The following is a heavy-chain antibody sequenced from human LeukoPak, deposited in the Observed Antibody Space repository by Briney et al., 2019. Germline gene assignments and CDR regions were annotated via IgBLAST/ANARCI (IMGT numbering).Heavy chain of an antibody. CDR3: ARRGRYDFWSGYEYYYYMDV. CDR1: GFTFSSYG. Sequence: GGSLRLSCAASGFTFSSYGMHWVRQAPGKGLEWVANIKQDGSEEYYVDSVKGRFTISRDNAKNSLYLQMNSLRAEDTAVYYCARRGRYDFWSGYEYYYYMDVWGKGTTVTVSS. V-gene: IGHV3-7*01. J-gene: IGHJ6*03. CDR2: IKQDGSEE. D-gene: IGHD3-3*01.